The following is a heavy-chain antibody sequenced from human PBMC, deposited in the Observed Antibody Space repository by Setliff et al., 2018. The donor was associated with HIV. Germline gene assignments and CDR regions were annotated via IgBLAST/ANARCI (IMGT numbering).Heavy chain of an antibody. J-gene: IGHJ6*03. D-gene: IGHD2-21*01. CDR3: ARGLPDIVGATNDFFYYMDV. Sequence: SVKVSCKASGGTFSTYAISWVRQAPGQGLEWMGGIIPIFDTTNYAQKFRGRVSISAVDSTKTAYMELSSLTSEDTAIYYCARGLPDIVGATNDFFYYMDVWGKGTTVTV. CDR1: GGTFSTYA. V-gene: IGHV1-69*13. CDR2: IIPIFDTT.